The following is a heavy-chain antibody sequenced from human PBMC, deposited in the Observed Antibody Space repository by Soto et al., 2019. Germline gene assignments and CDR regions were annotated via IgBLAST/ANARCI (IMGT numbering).Heavy chain of an antibody. Sequence: QVQLVQSGAEVKKPGSSVKVSCKASGGTFSSYAISWVRQAPGQGLEWMGGIIPIFGTANYAQKFQGRVTITADESTSTAYMELSSLRSEDTAVYYCARRVVVATISDPYYYYGMDVWGQGTTVTVSS. CDR2: IIPIFGTA. D-gene: IGHD5-12*01. V-gene: IGHV1-69*01. CDR1: GGTFSSYA. J-gene: IGHJ6*02. CDR3: ARRVVVATISDPYYYYGMDV.